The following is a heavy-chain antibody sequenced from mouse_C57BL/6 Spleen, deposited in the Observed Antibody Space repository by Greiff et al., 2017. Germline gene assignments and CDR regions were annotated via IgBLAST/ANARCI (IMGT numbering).Heavy chain of an antibody. CDR1: GYAFSSYW. Sequence: QVQLKQSGAELVKPGASVKISCKASGYAFSSYWMNWVKQRPGQGLEWIGQIYPGDGDTNYNGKFKGKATLTADKSSSTAYMQLSSLTSEDSAVYVCERIGYSNYLGAYWGQGTLVTVSA. CDR2: IYPGDGDT. V-gene: IGHV1-80*01. J-gene: IGHJ3*01. D-gene: IGHD2-5*01. CDR3: ERIGYSNYLGAY.